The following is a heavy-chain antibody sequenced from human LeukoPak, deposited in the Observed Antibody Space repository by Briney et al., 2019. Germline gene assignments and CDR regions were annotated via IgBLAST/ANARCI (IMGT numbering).Heavy chain of an antibody. CDR3: ARASSSWERTYYYYYGMDV. D-gene: IGHD6-13*01. CDR2: IYYSGST. Sequence: WETLSLTCTVSGGSISSYYWSWIRQPPGKGLEWIGYIYYSGSTNYNPSLKSRVTISVDTSKNQFSLKLSSVTAADTAVYYCARASSSWERTYYYYYGMDVWGQGTTVTVSS. CDR1: GGSISSYY. J-gene: IGHJ6*02. V-gene: IGHV4-59*01.